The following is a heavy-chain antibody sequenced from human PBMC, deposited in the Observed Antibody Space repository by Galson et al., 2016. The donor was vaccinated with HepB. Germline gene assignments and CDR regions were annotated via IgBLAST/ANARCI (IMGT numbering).Heavy chain of an antibody. D-gene: IGHD4-17*01. Sequence: SETLSLTCSVSGDSIRGNWWGWVRQSPEKGLEWIAEIFASGSTNYNPSLMSRVSISVDQSKNQFSLKVSSVTAADTAVYYCARGATVTTLFDFWGQGTLVTVSS. CDR2: IFASGST. CDR1: GDSIRGNW. CDR3: ARGATVTTLFDF. V-gene: IGHV4-4*02. J-gene: IGHJ4*02.